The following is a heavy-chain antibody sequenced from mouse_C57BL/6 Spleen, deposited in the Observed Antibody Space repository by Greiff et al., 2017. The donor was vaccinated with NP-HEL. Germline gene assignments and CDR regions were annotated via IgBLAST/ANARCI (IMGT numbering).Heavy chain of an antibody. CDR3: TTAATTVWDFDY. V-gene: IGHV14-1*01. CDR1: GFNIKDYY. D-gene: IGHD1-1*01. J-gene: IGHJ2*01. Sequence: EVQLQQSGAELVRPGASVKLSCTASGFNIKDYYMHWVKQRPEQGLEWIGRIDPEDGDTEYAPKFQGKATMTADTSSNTAYLQLSSLTAEDTAVYYCTTAATTVWDFDYWGQGTTLTVSS. CDR2: IDPEDGDT.